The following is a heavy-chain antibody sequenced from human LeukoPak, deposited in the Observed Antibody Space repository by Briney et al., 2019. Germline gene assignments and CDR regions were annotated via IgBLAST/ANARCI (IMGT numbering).Heavy chain of an antibody. D-gene: IGHD5-18*01. CDR3: ARDDRGYSYGSQTDY. J-gene: IGHJ4*02. Sequence: GGSLRLSCAASGFTFSSYSFNWVRQAPGKGLEWVSSISTSSSYIWYADSVKGRFTISRDNAQNSLYLQMNSLRVEDTAVYYCARDDRGYSYGSQTDYWGQGTLVTVSS. CDR1: GFTFSSYS. CDR2: ISTSSSYI. V-gene: IGHV3-21*01.